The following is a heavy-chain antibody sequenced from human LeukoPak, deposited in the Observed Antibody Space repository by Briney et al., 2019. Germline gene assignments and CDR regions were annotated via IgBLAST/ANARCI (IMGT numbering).Heavy chain of an antibody. D-gene: IGHD1-1*01. Sequence: GGSLRLSCAASGFTFSDYNMNWIRQAPGKGLEWVSYIGSSSSTIHYADSVKGRFTISRDNAKNSLYLQMNSLRPEDTAVYYCARTRWARLGGDCWGRGALVTVSS. CDR1: GFTFSDYN. CDR3: ARTRWARLGGDC. J-gene: IGHJ4*02. CDR2: IGSSSSTI. V-gene: IGHV3-11*01.